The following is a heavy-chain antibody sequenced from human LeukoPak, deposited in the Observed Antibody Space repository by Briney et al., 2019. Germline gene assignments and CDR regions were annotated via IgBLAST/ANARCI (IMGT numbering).Heavy chain of an antibody. CDR2: IYFSGST. J-gene: IGHJ4*02. Sequence: SETLSLTCTVSGGSISSHYWSWIRQPPGKGLEWIGYIYFSGSTNYNPTLKSRVTISVDTFKDQFSLKLSSVTAADTAVYYCARGRIDSSGRDFDYWGQGTLVTVSS. D-gene: IGHD3-22*01. CDR3: ARGRIDSSGRDFDY. V-gene: IGHV4-59*11. CDR1: GGSISSHY.